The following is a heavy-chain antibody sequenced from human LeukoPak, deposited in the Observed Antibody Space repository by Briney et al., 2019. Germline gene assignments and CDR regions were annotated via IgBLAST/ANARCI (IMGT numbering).Heavy chain of an antibody. V-gene: IGHV4-59*08. J-gene: IGHJ4*02. CDR3: AASSHSGSYRAY. D-gene: IGHD3-10*01. CDR2: SHDSGES. Sequence: PSETLSLTCSVSGGSISYYYWSWIRQPPGKGLEWIGYSHDSGESNYNPSLQSRVIISRDTSKNQFSLNLMSVTAADTAVYYRAASSHSGSYRAYWGQGTPVTVSS. CDR1: GGSISYYY.